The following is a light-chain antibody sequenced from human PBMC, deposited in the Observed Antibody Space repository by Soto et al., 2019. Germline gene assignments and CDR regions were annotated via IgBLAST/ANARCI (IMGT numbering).Light chain of an antibody. CDR2: DAS. Sequence: DIQVTQSASTVSPSVGHSVPLTCRAIQAISTWMAWYQQKPGKAPKLLVYDASTLQSGVASRFCGSGSGTEFTLIISGLQPDDSATYYCQQYTKTNNPWMFGQGTKVDI. V-gene: IGKV1-5*01. CDR3: QQYTKTNNPWM. CDR1: QAISTW. J-gene: IGKJ1*01.